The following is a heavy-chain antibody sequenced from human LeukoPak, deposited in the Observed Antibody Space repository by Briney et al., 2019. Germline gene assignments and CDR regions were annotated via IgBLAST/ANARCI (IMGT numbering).Heavy chain of an antibody. Sequence: ASVKVSCKASGYTFTSYGISWVRQAPGQGLEWMGWISVYNGNTNYAQKLQGRVSMTTDTSTSTAYMELRSLRSDDTAVYYCARYYDILTGYYSYSDYWGQGTLVTVSS. CDR3: ARYYDILTGYYSYSDY. CDR1: GYTFTSYG. V-gene: IGHV1-18*01. CDR2: ISVYNGNT. D-gene: IGHD3-9*01. J-gene: IGHJ4*02.